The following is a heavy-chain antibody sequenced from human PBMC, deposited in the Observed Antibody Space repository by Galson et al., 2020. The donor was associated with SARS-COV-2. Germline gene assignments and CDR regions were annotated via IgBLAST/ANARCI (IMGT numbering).Heavy chain of an antibody. CDR1: GGSMSKYY. CDR3: ARVGGNDGWNWFDP. V-gene: IGHV4-59*01. D-gene: IGHD1-1*01. Sequence: SQTLSLTCSVSGGSMSKYYWSWIRQSPGTGLEWIGNIYYSGGTKYNPSLKSRVSMSVDTSENQFSLKLNSVTAADTAVYYCARVGGNDGWNWFDPWGQGTLVTVSS. J-gene: IGHJ5*02. CDR2: IYYSGGT.